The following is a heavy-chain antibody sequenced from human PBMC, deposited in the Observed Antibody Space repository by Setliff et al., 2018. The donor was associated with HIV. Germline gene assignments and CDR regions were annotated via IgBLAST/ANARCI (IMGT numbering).Heavy chain of an antibody. V-gene: IGHV4-39*01. Sequence: SETLSSPGPGESQGPPSSRTYFWGWIRQPPGKGLEWIGSVSYSGSTHYNPSLKSRVTISADTSKNQFSLKLNSVTAADTAVYYCARHLRQLFSSDFYFYYYYMDVWGKGTTVTVSS. CDR1: QGPPSSRTYF. CDR2: VSYSGST. J-gene: IGHJ6*03. CDR3: ARHLRQLFSSDFYFYYYYMDV. D-gene: IGHD3-10*01.